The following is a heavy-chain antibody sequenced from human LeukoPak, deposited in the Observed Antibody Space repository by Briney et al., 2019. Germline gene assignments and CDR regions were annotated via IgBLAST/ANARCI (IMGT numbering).Heavy chain of an antibody. V-gene: IGHV3-33*06. Sequence: GGSLRLSCAASGFTFSSYGMHWARQAPGKGLEWVAVIWNDGSDKYYADSVKGRFTISRDNSRNTLYLQMNSLRAEDTAVYYCAKPTRGSGSFLIDFWGQGTLVTVSS. CDR1: GFTFSSYG. J-gene: IGHJ4*02. D-gene: IGHD1-26*01. CDR3: AKPTRGSGSFLIDF. CDR2: IWNDGSDK.